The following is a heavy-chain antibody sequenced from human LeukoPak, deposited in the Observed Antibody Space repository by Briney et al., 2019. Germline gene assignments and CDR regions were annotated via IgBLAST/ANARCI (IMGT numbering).Heavy chain of an antibody. Sequence: QPGGSLRLSCAASGFTFSSYAMHWVRQAPGKGLEWVAVISYDGSNKYYADSVKGRFTISRDNAKNSLYLQMNSLRAEDTALYYCAKDIDGMVRGVHDYWGQGTLVTVSS. CDR3: AKDIDGMVRGVHDY. V-gene: IGHV3-30*04. CDR1: GFTFSSYA. D-gene: IGHD3-10*01. CDR2: ISYDGSNK. J-gene: IGHJ4*02.